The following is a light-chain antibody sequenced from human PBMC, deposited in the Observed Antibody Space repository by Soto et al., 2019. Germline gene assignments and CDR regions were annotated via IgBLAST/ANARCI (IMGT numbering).Light chain of an antibody. J-gene: IGKJ4*01. CDR3: QQSYGTPLT. Sequence: DMEMTQSPLSLSASVGDRVTITCRASQSISNYLNWYQHKPGKVPKLLIYAASSLQSGVPTRFSGSGSGTDFTLTINSLQPEDFGTYYCQQSYGTPLTFGGGTQIEIK. CDR2: AAS. V-gene: IGKV1-39*01. CDR1: QSISNY.